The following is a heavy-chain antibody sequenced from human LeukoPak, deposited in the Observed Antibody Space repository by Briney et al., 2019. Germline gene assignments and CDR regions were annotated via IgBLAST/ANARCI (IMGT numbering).Heavy chain of an antibody. Sequence: GSVKVSCKACGYTFTSFEINWVRQATGQGLEGMGWVDPNSGKTGYAQKFQGRVTMTKNTSMNTAYMELSSLKSDGTAVYYCARGPHDGTIDYWGQGTLVTVSS. CDR1: GYTFTSFE. CDR3: ARGPHDGTIDY. V-gene: IGHV1-8*01. D-gene: IGHD1-1*01. CDR2: VDPNSGKT. J-gene: IGHJ4*02.